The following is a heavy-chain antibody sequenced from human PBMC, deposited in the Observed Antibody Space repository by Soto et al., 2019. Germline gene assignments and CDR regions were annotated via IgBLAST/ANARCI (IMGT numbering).Heavy chain of an antibody. V-gene: IGHV1-69*13. J-gene: IGHJ6*02. CDR1: GGTFSSYA. CDR2: IIPIFGTA. D-gene: IGHD2-2*01. CDR3: ASTIRYCSSTSCYLYYYYYGMDV. Sequence: ASVKVSCKASGGTFSSYAISWVRQAPGQGLEWMGGIIPIFGTANYAQKFQGRVTITADESTSTAYMELSSLRSEDTAVYYCASTIRYCSSTSCYLYYYYYGMDVWGQGTTVTVSS.